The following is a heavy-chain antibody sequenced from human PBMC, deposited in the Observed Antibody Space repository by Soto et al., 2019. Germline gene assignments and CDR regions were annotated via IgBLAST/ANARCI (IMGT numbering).Heavy chain of an antibody. V-gene: IGHV3-74*01. CDR1: GFTFSSYW. CDR3: ARTPRAGAVAAHFDY. Sequence: EVQLVESGGGLVQPGGSLRLSCAASGFTFSSYWMHWVRQAPGKGLVWVSRINSDGSSTSYADSVKGRFTISRDNAKNTLYLQMNSLRAEDTAVYYCARTPRAGAVAAHFDYWGQGTLVTVSS. D-gene: IGHD6-19*01. J-gene: IGHJ4*02. CDR2: INSDGSST.